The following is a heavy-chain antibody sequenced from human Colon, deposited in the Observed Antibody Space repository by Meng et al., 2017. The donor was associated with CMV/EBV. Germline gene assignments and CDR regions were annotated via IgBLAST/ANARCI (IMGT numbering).Heavy chain of an antibody. Sequence: GGSLRLSCAASGFSLSNYGMHWVRRAPGKGLEWVALVSHDGVTKQYADSVQGRLTISRDNSQNTVVLQMDSLRGEDTAVYYCAAEYRLLNTPYFEYWGQGTVVTVSS. CDR1: GFSLSNYG. J-gene: IGHJ4*02. CDR3: AAEYRLLNTPYFEY. D-gene: IGHD2/OR15-2a*01. CDR2: VSHDGVTK. V-gene: IGHV3-30*03.